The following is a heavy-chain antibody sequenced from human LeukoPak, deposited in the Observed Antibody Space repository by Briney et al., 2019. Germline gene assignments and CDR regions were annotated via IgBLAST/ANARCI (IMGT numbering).Heavy chain of an antibody. J-gene: IGHJ6*03. Sequence: GGSLRLSCAASGFTFSSYAMHWVRQAPGKGLEWVAVISYDGSNKYYADSVKGRFTISRDNSKNTLYMQMNSLRAEDTAVYYCAGDRKLELRLFSYMDVWGKGTRSPSP. CDR1: GFTFSSYA. D-gene: IGHD1-7*01. CDR2: ISYDGSNK. CDR3: AGDRKLELRLFSYMDV. V-gene: IGHV3-30*04.